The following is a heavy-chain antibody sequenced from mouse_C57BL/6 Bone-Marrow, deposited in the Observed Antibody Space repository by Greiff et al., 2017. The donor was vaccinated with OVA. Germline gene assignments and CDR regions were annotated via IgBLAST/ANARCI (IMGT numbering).Heavy chain of an antibody. D-gene: IGHD1-1*01. J-gene: IGHJ2*01. V-gene: IGHV5-17*01. CDR1: GFTFSDYG. CDR2: ISSGSSTI. Sequence: EVQVVESGGGLVKPGGSLNLSCAASGFTFSDYGMHWVSQAPEKGLEWVAYISSGSSTIYYADTVKGRVTISRDNAKNTLFMQMTSLRSEDTAVYYCARRTTVAYFDYWGQGTTVTVSS. CDR3: ARRTTVAYFDY.